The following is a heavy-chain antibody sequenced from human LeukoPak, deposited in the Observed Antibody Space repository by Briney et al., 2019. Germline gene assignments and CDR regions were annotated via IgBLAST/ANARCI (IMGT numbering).Heavy chain of an antibody. CDR1: GFTFRSYG. V-gene: IGHV3-33*01. CDR3: ARDYLDWYFDL. Sequence: GRSLRLSCAASGFTFRSYGMHWVRQAPGKGLEWVAVIWYDGSNKYYADSVKGRFTISRDNSKNTLYLQMNSLRAEDTAVYYCARDYLDWYFDLWGRGTLVTVSS. J-gene: IGHJ2*01. CDR2: IWYDGSNK.